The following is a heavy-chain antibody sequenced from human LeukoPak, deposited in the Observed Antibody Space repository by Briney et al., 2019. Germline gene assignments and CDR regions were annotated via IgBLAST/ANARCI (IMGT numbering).Heavy chain of an antibody. Sequence: GGSLRLSCAASGFTFSSYWMSWVRQAPGKGLEWVANIKQDGSEKYYVDSVKGRFTISRDNSKNALHLQMNSLRAEDTAVYYCAKNTGWYWYDAFDIWGQGTMVTVSS. CDR1: GFTFSSYW. CDR2: IKQDGSEK. D-gene: IGHD6-19*01. J-gene: IGHJ3*02. V-gene: IGHV3-7*05. CDR3: AKNTGWYWYDAFDI.